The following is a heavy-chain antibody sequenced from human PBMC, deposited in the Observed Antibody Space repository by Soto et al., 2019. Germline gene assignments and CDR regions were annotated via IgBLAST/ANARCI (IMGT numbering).Heavy chain of an antibody. CDR2: SWYDGTNK. CDR3: ARGYPLWSPYFYYYMDV. J-gene: IGHJ6*03. V-gene: IGHV3-33*01. Sequence: QVELVESGGGVVQPGMSRRLSCAASGFTLNTYGMYWVRQAPGKGLEWVAVSWYDGTNKDYADSVKGRFTISRDNSRNTLYLQMNSLRAEDTAVYYRARGYPLWSPYFYYYMDVWGQGTTVTVSS. CDR1: GFTLNTYG. D-gene: IGHD5-18*01.